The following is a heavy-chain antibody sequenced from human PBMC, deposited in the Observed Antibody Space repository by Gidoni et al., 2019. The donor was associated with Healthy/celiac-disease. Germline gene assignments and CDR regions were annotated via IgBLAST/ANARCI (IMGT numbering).Heavy chain of an antibody. V-gene: IGHV3-72*01. J-gene: IGHJ5*02. CDR2: TRNKANRYTT. D-gene: IGHD3-16*01. CDR1: GFTFRDHY. CDR3: ARGQGFGSHWFDP. Sequence: VQLVESGGGLVQPGGSLRLSCAASGFTFRDHYMDWVRQAPGKGLEWVGRTRNKANRYTTEYAASVKGRFTIARDDSKNSLYLQMNSLKTEDTAVYYCARGQGFGSHWFDPWGQGTLVTVSS.